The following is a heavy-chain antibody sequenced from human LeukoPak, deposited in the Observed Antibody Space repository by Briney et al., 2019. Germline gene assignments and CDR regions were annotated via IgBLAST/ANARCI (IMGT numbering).Heavy chain of an antibody. CDR3: ARELGQQLAMYDY. V-gene: IGHV3-9*01. Sequence: PGRSLRLSCAASGFTFDDYAMHWVRQAPGKGLEWVSGISRNSGSIGYADSVKGRFTISRDNAKNSLYLQMNSLRAEDTALYYCARELGQQLAMYDYWGQGTLVTVSS. D-gene: IGHD6-13*01. CDR1: GFTFDDYA. J-gene: IGHJ4*02. CDR2: ISRNSGSI.